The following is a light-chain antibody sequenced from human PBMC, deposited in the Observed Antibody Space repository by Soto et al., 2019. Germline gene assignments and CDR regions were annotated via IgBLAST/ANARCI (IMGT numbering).Light chain of an antibody. J-gene: IGLJ2*01. CDR3: QSYDSSLSGPVV. Sequence: QSVLTQPPSVSGAPGQRVTISCTGSSSNIGAGYDVHWYQQLPGTAPKLLIYGNNNRPSGVPDRFSGSKSGTSASLAITGLQAEDEADYYCQSYDSSLSGPVVFGGGTKLTV. V-gene: IGLV1-40*01. CDR2: GNN. CDR1: SSNIGAGYD.